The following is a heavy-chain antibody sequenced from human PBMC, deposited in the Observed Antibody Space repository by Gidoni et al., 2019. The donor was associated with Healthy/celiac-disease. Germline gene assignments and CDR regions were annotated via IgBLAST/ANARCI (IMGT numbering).Heavy chain of an antibody. V-gene: IGHV3-15*07. Sequence: EVQLVESGGGLVKPGGSLSLSCAASGFTFSNAWMNWVRQAPGKGLEWVGRIKSKTDGGTTDYAAPVKGRFTISRDDSKNTLYLQMNSLKTEDTAVYYCSMITFGGVIGPQDYWGQGTLVTVSS. CDR1: GFTFSNAW. CDR2: IKSKTDGGTT. J-gene: IGHJ4*02. D-gene: IGHD3-16*02. CDR3: SMITFGGVIGPQDY.